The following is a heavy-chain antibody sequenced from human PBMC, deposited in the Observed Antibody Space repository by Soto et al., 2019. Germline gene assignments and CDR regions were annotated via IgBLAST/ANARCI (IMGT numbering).Heavy chain of an antibody. Sequence: QVQLVESGGGVVQPGRSLRLSCAASGFTFSSYGMHWVRQAPGKGLEWVAVISYDGSNKYYADSVKGRFTISRDNSKNTLYLQMNSLRAEDTAVYYCATGIAAAGIRYGMDVWGQGTTVTVSS. D-gene: IGHD6-13*01. CDR3: ATGIAAAGIRYGMDV. J-gene: IGHJ6*02. CDR1: GFTFSSYG. CDR2: ISYDGSNK. V-gene: IGHV3-30*03.